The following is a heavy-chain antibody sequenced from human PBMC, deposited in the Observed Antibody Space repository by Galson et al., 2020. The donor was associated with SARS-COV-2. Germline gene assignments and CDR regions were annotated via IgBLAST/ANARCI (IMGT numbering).Heavy chain of an antibody. CDR1: GYTFTSYG. CDR3: AFSSLAEQWLAYDY. V-gene: IGHV1-18*01. D-gene: IGHD6-19*01. CDR2: ISAYNGNT. J-gene: IGHJ4*02. Sequence: ASVKVSCKASGYTFTSYGISWVRQAPGQGLEWMGWISAYNGNTNYAQKLQGRVTMTTDPSTSTAYMELRSLRSDDTAVYSCAFSSLAEQWLAYDYWGQGTLVTVSS.